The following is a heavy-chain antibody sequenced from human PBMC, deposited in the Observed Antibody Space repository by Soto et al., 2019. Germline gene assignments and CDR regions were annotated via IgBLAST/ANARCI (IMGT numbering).Heavy chain of an antibody. CDR2: IYYSGST. V-gene: IGHV4-31*03. D-gene: IGHD3-10*01. J-gene: IGHJ6*02. CDR1: GGSISSGGYY. CDR3: VRDQGSGSYYNAGRGGVYYYYGMDV. Sequence: PSETLSLTCTVSGGSISSGGYYWSWIRQHPGKGLEWIGYIYYSGSTYYNPSLKSRVTISVDTSKNQFSLKLSSVTAADTAVYYCVRDQGSGSYYNAGRGGVYYYYGMDVWGQGTTVTVSS.